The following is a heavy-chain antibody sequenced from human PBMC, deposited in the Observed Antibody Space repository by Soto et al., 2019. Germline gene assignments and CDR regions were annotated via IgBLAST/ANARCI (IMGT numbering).Heavy chain of an antibody. D-gene: IGHD1-26*01. Sequence: SETLSLTCTVSGGYICSYYWSWIRQPPGKGLEWIGYIYYSGSTNYNPSLKSRVTISVDTSKNQFSLKLTSVTAADTAVYYCARRYGGNFDYWGQGTLVTVS. CDR2: IYYSGST. V-gene: IGHV4-59*01. J-gene: IGHJ4*02. CDR1: GGYICSYY. CDR3: ARRYGGNFDY.